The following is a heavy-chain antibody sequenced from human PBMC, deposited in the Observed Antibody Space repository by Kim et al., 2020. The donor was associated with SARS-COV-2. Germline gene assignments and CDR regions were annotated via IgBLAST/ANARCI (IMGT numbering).Heavy chain of an antibody. D-gene: IGHD3-10*01. J-gene: IGHJ1*01. V-gene: IGHV3-23*01. CDR3: VKIGVRPTYYYGSGSYYGSFQH. Sequence: GGSLRLSCAASGFTFSSYAMSWVRQAPGKGLEWVSAISSSGSSTYYAYSVKGRFTISRDTSKNTQYLQMNILRAEDTAVYYCVKIGVRPTYYYGSGSYYGSFQHWGQGTLVTVSS. CDR2: ISSSGSST. CDR1: GFTFSSYA.